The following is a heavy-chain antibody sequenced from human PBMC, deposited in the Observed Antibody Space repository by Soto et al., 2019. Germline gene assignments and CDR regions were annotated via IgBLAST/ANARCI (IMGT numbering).Heavy chain of an antibody. J-gene: IGHJ4*02. CDR3: ARDGGGDILTGYYNYYFDY. D-gene: IGHD3-9*01. CDR1: GGSISSYY. Sequence: SETLSLTCTVSGGSISSYYWSWIRQPPGKGLGWIGYIYYRGSTNYNPSLKSRVTLSVDTSKNQFSLKLSSVTAADTAVYYCARDGGGDILTGYYNYYFDYWGQGTLVTVSS. CDR2: IYYRGST. V-gene: IGHV4-59*01.